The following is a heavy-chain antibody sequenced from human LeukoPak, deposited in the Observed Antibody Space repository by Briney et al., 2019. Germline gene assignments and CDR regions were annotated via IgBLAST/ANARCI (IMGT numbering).Heavy chain of an antibody. CDR1: GFTFSNAW. J-gene: IGHJ4*02. Sequence: GGSLRLSCAASGFTFSNAWMSWVRQAPGKGLEWVTAISGSGGSTYYADSVKGRFTISRDNSKNTLYVQMNSLRAEDTAVYYCAKANMVRGVTLKFDYWGQGTLVTVSS. CDR3: AKANMVRGVTLKFDY. V-gene: IGHV3-23*01. D-gene: IGHD3-10*01. CDR2: ISGSGGST.